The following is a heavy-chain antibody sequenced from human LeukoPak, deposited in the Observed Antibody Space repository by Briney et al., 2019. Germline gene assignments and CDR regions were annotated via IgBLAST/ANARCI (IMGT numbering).Heavy chain of an antibody. D-gene: IGHD3-22*01. CDR3: AKESTEGDYYDSSSLESYGMDV. CDR1: GFTFSNYA. Sequence: GGSLRLSCAASGFTFSNYAMTWVRQAPGKGLEWLSVISGSAGSTYYADSVKGRFTISRDNAKNSLYLQMNSLRAEDTALYYCAKESTEGDYYDSSSLESYGMDVWGQGTTVTVSS. CDR2: ISGSAGST. J-gene: IGHJ6*02. V-gene: IGHV3-23*01.